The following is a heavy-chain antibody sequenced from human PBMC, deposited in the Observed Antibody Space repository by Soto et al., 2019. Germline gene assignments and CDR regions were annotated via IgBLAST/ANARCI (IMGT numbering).Heavy chain of an antibody. D-gene: IGHD2-21*02. J-gene: IGHJ4*02. V-gene: IGHV1-69*13. CDR3: AREVGYGDFSAALLD. CDR2: IITLFGTS. CDR1: GGTFSSHS. Sequence: SVKVSCKASGGTFSSHSINWVRQAPGQGLEWMGGIITLFGTSNYAQNFQGRVTITADHSTSTAYMELNSLTSDDTAVYYCAREVGYGDFSAALLDWGQGTLVTVSS.